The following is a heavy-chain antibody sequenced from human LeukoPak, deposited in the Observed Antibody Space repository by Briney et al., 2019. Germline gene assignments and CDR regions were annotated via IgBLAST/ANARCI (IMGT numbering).Heavy chain of an antibody. CDR2: IWYDGSNK. V-gene: IGHV3-33*08. D-gene: IGHD3-10*01. CDR3: ARVTDHYYGSEI. CDR1: GFTFSNYV. J-gene: IGHJ4*02. Sequence: GGPLRLSCAASGFTFSNYVMHWVRQAPGKGLEWVAVIWYDGSNKYYADSVKGRFTISRDNSKNTLYLQMNSLRAEDTAVYYCARVTDHYYGSEIWGQGTLVTVSS.